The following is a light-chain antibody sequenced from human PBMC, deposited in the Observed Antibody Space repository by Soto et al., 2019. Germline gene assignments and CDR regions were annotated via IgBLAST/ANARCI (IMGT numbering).Light chain of an antibody. CDR2: SNN. CDR3: AAWDDSLNGYV. CDR1: SPNIGGNA. Sequence: QSALAQPPSASGTPGQRVTISCSGSSPNIGGNAVNWYQQLPGTAPKVLIYSNNQRPSGVPDRFSGSKSCTSASLAISGLQSEDEADYYCAAWDDSLNGYVFGTGTKVTVL. V-gene: IGLV1-44*01. J-gene: IGLJ1*01.